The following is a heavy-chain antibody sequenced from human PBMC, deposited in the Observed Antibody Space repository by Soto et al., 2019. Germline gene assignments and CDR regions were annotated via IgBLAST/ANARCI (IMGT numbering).Heavy chain of an antibody. V-gene: IGHV3-74*01. CDR1: GFSFRSYW. CDR2: ISSDGSTT. J-gene: IGHJ4*02. CDR3: AREYYGVLTGYYNDF. D-gene: IGHD3-9*01. Sequence: EVQLVESGGDLVQSGGSLGLSCAASGFSFRSYWMHWVRQAPGTGLVWGARISSDGSTTTYADSATGRFIISRDNDANILYLQMSSLRAEDTAVYYCAREYYGVLTGYYNDFWGQGTLVTVSS.